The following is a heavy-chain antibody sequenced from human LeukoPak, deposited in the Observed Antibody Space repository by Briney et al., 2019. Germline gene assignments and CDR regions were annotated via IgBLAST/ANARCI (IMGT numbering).Heavy chain of an antibody. Sequence: GGSLRLSCAASGFTFSSYGMHWVRQAPGKGLEWVAFIRYDGSNKYYADSVKGRFTISRDNSKNTLYLQLNSLRVEDTAVYYCAKNRGAGSHYYYHMNVWGKGTTVTVSS. D-gene: IGHD1-26*01. CDR3: AKNRGAGSHYYYHMNV. J-gene: IGHJ6*03. CDR2: IRYDGSNK. CDR1: GFTFSSYG. V-gene: IGHV3-30*02.